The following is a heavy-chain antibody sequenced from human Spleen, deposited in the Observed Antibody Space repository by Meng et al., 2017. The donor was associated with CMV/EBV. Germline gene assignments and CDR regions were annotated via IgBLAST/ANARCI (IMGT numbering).Heavy chain of an antibody. J-gene: IGHJ4*02. CDR2: IYPGDSDT. V-gene: IGHV5-51*01. CDR1: GYTFSSYW. Sequence: GGSLRLSCQGSGYTFSSYWIGWVRHVPGKGLEWMGIIYPGDSDTKYSPSFRGQVTISADNSLTTAYLQWSSLKASDTAMYYCARGPTSISYPMWLDSWGQGTLVTVSS. D-gene: IGHD2-2*01. CDR3: ARGPTSISYPMWLDS.